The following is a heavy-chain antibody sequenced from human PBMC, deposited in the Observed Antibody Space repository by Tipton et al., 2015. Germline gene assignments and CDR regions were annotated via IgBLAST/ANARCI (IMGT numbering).Heavy chain of an antibody. Sequence: SLRLSCAASGFTFSTSGMDWVRQAPGKGLEWVAVIWYDGSNKYYADSVKGRFTISRDNSKNLLYLQMNSLRAEDTAVYYCARESGSYWGGFDIWDQGTMVTVSS. CDR2: IWYDGSNK. D-gene: IGHD1-26*01. CDR3: ARESGSYWGGFDI. V-gene: IGHV3-33*08. J-gene: IGHJ3*02. CDR1: GFTFSTSG.